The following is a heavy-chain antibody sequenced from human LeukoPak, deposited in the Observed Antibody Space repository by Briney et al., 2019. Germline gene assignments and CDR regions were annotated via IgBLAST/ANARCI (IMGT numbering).Heavy chain of an antibody. CDR3: ARDKAWDYYDSSGYRDAFDI. V-gene: IGHV1-18*01. Sequence: ASVKVSCKASGYTFTSYVISLVRQAPGQGLEWMGWISAYNGNTNYAQKLQGRVTMTTDTSTSTAYMELRSLRSDDAAVYYCARDKAWDYYDSSGYRDAFDIWGQGTMVTVSS. CDR1: GYTFTSYV. J-gene: IGHJ3*02. CDR2: ISAYNGNT. D-gene: IGHD3-22*01.